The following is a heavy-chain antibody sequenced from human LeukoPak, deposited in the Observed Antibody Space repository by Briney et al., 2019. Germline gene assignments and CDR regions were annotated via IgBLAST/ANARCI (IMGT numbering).Heavy chain of an antibody. Sequence: SSETLSLTCAVYGGSFSGYYWSWIRQPPGKGLEWIGEINHSGSTNYNPSLKSRVTISVDTSKNQFSLKLSSVIAADTAVYYCARTSSHYDILTGYYPTLSYFYGMDVWGQGTTVTVSS. V-gene: IGHV4-34*01. CDR3: ARTSSHYDILTGYYPTLSYFYGMDV. CDR2: INHSGST. J-gene: IGHJ6*02. CDR1: GGSFSGYY. D-gene: IGHD3-9*01.